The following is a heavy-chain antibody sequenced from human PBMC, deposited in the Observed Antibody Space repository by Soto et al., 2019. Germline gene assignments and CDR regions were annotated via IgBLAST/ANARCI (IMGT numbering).Heavy chain of an antibody. J-gene: IGHJ4*02. D-gene: IGHD3-3*01. V-gene: IGHV3-15*01. CDR3: VVDVPSSGVGELDY. CDR1: GFTFNPAW. Sequence: PVGSLRLSCAASGFTFNPAWLTWVRQAPGKGLEWVARIKSKTSGETTDYAAPVKGRFTISRDDSQATVYLQMNSLNTEDTAIYYCVVDVPSSGVGELDYWGQGTLVTVSS. CDR2: IKSKTSGETT.